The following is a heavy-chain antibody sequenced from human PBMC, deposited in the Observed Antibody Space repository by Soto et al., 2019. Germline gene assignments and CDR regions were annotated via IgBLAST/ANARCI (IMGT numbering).Heavy chain of an antibody. CDR1: GYTFTSYD. Sequence: ASGKVSCKASGYTFTSYDINWVRQATGQGLEWMGWMNPNSGNTGYAQKFQGRVTMTRNTSISTAYMELSSLRSEDTAVYYCARGRSEYSGYRYYYMDVWGKGTTVTVSS. V-gene: IGHV1-8*01. J-gene: IGHJ6*03. D-gene: IGHD5-12*01. CDR2: MNPNSGNT. CDR3: ARGRSEYSGYRYYYMDV.